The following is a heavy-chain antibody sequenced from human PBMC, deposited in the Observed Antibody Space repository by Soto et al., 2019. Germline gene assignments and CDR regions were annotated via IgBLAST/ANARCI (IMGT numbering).Heavy chain of an antibody. CDR2: IYYSGST. D-gene: IGHD6-19*01. Sequence: ASETLSLTCTVSGGSISSGDYYWSWIRQPPGKGLEWIGYIYYSGSTYYNPSLKSRVTISVDTSKNQFSLKLSSVTAADTAVYYCARDCCSDYYYHYGMDVWGQGTTVTVS. CDR1: GGSISSGDYY. CDR3: ARDCCSDYYYHYGMDV. V-gene: IGHV4-30-4*01. J-gene: IGHJ6*02.